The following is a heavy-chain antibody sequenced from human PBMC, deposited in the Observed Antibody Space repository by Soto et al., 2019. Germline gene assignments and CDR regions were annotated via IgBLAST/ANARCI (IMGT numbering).Heavy chain of an antibody. CDR2: ISGNGRST. V-gene: IGHV3-23*01. CDR1: GFIFNNYC. J-gene: IGHJ6*02. CDR3: VQAENADFCSGSFPNYYYYGLDV. D-gene: IGHD3-3*01. Sequence: GGSLRLSCAASGFIFNNYCMSWVRQAPGKGLEWVAAISGNGRSTYYADSVKGRFTVSRDNSKNTLFLQMNSLRAEDTAVYYCVQAENADFCSGSFPNYYYYGLDVWGQGTAVTVSS.